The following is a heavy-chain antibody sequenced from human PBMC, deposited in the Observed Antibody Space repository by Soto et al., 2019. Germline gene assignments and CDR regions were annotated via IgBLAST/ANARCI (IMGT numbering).Heavy chain of an antibody. CDR1: GYTFTSYG. D-gene: IGHD3-10*01. J-gene: IGHJ5*02. Sequence: QVQLVQSGAEVKKPGASVKVSCKASGYTFTSYGISWVRQAPGQGLEWMGWISAYNGNTNYAQKLQGRVTMTTDTSTSKAYMELRSLRSDDTAVYYCARDLSKGSGSHSGDWFGPWGQGTLVTVSS. V-gene: IGHV1-18*01. CDR3: ARDLSKGSGSHSGDWFGP. CDR2: ISAYNGNT.